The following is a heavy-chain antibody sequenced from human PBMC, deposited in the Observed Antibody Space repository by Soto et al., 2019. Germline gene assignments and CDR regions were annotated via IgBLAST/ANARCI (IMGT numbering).Heavy chain of an antibody. V-gene: IGHV1-8*02. Sequence: QVQLVQSGAEVKKPGSSVKVSCKASGYTFTSYTITWLRQATGQGLEWMGWMNPNSGNTGYAQKFQGRVTMTRNTSISTAYMALISPRSAATAEYDCAREKTSDGMEVWGQGTKVTVSS. J-gene: IGHJ6*02. CDR1: GYTFTSYT. CDR3: AREKTSDGMEV. CDR2: MNPNSGNT.